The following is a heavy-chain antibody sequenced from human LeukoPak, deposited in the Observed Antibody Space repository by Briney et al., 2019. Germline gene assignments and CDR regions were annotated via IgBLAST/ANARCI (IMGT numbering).Heavy chain of an antibody. CDR3: AKGKSYCGGDCYNY. CDR2: IKEDGSEK. V-gene: IGHV3-7*03. CDR1: GFSFSSYW. J-gene: IGHJ4*02. Sequence: GGSLRLSCAASGFSFSSYWMSWVRQAPGKGLEWVANIKEDGSEKNYVDSVKGRFTISRDNSKNTLYLQMNSLRAEDTAVYYCAKGKSYCGGDCYNYWGQGTLVTVSS. D-gene: IGHD2-21*02.